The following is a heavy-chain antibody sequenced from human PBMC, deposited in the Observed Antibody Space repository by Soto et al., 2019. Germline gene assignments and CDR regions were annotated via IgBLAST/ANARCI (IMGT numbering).Heavy chain of an antibody. Sequence: ASETLSLTCTVSGGSISSDDYYWSWIRQPPGKGLEWIGYIYYSGRTDYSPSLKSRVIISIDTSKNQFSLNLNSVSAADTAVYYCARDRSNSPDYFDYWGQGTLVTVSS. V-gene: IGHV4-30-4*01. J-gene: IGHJ4*02. D-gene: IGHD6-6*01. CDR3: ARDRSNSPDYFDY. CDR2: IYYSGRT. CDR1: GGSISSDDYY.